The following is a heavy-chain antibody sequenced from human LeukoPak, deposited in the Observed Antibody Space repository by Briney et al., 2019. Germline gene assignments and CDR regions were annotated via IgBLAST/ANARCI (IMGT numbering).Heavy chain of an antibody. V-gene: IGHV3-23*01. CDR3: ARGKQYSTGWYYFDY. CDR2: IGGSGTRT. CDR1: GFTFTTYG. D-gene: IGHD6-19*01. Sequence: GGTLRLSCSASGFTFTTYGMNWVRQAPGKGLEWVSGIGGSGTRTYYADSVKGRFTISRDNSKNTLYLQMNSLRAEDTAVYSCARGKQYSTGWYYFDYWGQGTLVTVSS. J-gene: IGHJ4*02.